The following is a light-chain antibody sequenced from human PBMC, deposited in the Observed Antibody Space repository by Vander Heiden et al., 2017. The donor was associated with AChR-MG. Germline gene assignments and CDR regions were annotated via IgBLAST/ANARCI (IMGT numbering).Light chain of an antibody. CDR3: QQSYSTPPQT. CDR2: AAS. Sequence: MQMHQSPSSLSASVGDRVTITCRASQSISSYLNWYQQKPGKAPKLLIYAASSLQSGVPSRFSGSGSGTDFTLTISSLQPEDFATYYCQQSYSTPPQTFGQGTKVEIK. CDR1: QSISSY. J-gene: IGKJ1*01. V-gene: IGKV1-39*01.